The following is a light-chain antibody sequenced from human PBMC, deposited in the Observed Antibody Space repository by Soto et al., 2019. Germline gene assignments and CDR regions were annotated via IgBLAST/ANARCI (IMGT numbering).Light chain of an antibody. Sequence: QSALTQPASVSGSPGQSITISCTGTSSDVGGYDYVSWYQLHPGKAPKLMVFEVSNRPSGVSYRFSGSKSGNTASLTISGLQAEDDADYFCSSYSISTADLFGTGTKLTVL. CDR3: SSYSISTADL. V-gene: IGLV2-14*01. CDR1: SSDVGGYDY. J-gene: IGLJ1*01. CDR2: EVS.